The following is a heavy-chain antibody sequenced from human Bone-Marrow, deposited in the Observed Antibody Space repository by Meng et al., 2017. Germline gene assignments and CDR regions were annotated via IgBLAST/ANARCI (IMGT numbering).Heavy chain of an antibody. J-gene: IGHJ4*02. CDR1: GFTFSSYW. V-gene: IGHV3-7*01. D-gene: IGHD3-10*01. Sequence: GESLKISCAASGFTFSSYWMSWVRQAPGKGLEWVANIKQDGSEKYYVDSVKGRFTISRDNAKNSLYLQMNSLRTEDTAVYYCARGGGLLWFGEPFDYWGQGTLVTGSS. CDR3: ARGGGLLWFGEPFDY. CDR2: IKQDGSEK.